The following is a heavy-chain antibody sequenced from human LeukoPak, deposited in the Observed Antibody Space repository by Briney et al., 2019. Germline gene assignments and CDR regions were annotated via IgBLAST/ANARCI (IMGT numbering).Heavy chain of an antibody. J-gene: IGHJ4*02. D-gene: IGHD3-22*01. Sequence: PSETLSLTCTVSGGSISSYYWSWIRQPPGKGLEWIGYIYYSGSTNYNPSLKSRVTISVDTSKNQFSLKLSSVTAADTAAYYCASSRARWLYDYWGQGTLVTVSS. CDR1: GGSISSYY. V-gene: IGHV4-59*01. CDR3: ASSRARWLYDY. CDR2: IYYSGST.